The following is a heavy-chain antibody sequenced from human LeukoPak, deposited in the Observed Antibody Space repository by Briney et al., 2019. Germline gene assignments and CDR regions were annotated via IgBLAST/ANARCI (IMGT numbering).Heavy chain of an antibody. CDR2: ISDSSSHI. Sequence: GGSLRLSCTASGFTFSAYGMNWVRQAPGKGLEWGSYISDSSSHIYYAGSVRGRFTISRDNAKNSLYLQLNSLRVEDTAVYYCAKGKRYPDYWGQGTLVTVSS. CDR3: AKGKRYPDY. D-gene: IGHD1-1*01. V-gene: IGHV3-48*01. J-gene: IGHJ4*02. CDR1: GFTFSAYG.